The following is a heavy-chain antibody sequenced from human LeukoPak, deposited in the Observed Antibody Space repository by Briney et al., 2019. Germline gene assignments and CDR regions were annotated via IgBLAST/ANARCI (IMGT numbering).Heavy chain of an antibody. CDR2: ISSSCSTI. D-gene: IGHD6-6*01. CDR3: ARDLEYSSSFCDY. V-gene: IGHV3-11*01. CDR1: GFTFSDYY. Sequence: AGGSLRLSCAASGFTFSDYYMSWIRQAPGKGRELVSYISSSCSTIYYADSVKGRFTISRDNAKNSLYLQMNSLRAEDTAVYYCARDLEYSSSFCDYWGQGTLVTVSS. J-gene: IGHJ4*02.